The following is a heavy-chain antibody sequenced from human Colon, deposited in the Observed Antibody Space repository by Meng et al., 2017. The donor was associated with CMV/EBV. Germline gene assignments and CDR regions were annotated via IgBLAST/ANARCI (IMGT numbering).Heavy chain of an antibody. Sequence: GESLKISCAASGFTFSSYWMSWVRQAPGNGLEWVANIKQDGSEKYYVDSVKGRFTISRDNAKNSLYLQMNSLRAEDTAVYYCARLLIYDFWSGFDYWGQGTLVTVSS. J-gene: IGHJ4*02. D-gene: IGHD3-3*01. CDR1: GFTFSSYW. CDR3: ARLLIYDFWSGFDY. CDR2: IKQDGSEK. V-gene: IGHV3-7*01.